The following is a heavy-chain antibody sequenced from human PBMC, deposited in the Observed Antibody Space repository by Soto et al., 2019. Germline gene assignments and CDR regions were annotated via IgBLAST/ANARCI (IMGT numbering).Heavy chain of an antibody. J-gene: IGHJ4*02. Sequence: EVQLVESGGGLVQPGGSLRLSCAASGFTFSSYEMNWVHQAPGKGLEWVSYISSSGSTIYYADSVKGRFTISRDNAKNSLYLQMNSLRAEDTAVYYCARYATPHYYDSSGCFDYWGQGTLVTVSS. CDR1: GFTFSSYE. D-gene: IGHD3-22*01. CDR2: ISSSGSTI. V-gene: IGHV3-48*03. CDR3: ARYATPHYYDSSGCFDY.